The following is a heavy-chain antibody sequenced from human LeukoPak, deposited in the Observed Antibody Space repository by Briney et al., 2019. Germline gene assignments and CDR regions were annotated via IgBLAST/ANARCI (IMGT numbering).Heavy chain of an antibody. CDR3: ARDLVGATVPD. CDR1: GFTVSNNY. J-gene: IGHJ4*02. CDR2: IHIGGDT. V-gene: IGHV3-53*01. Sequence: GSLRLSCAASGFTVSNNYMTWVRQAPGKGLEWVSVIHIGGDTYYADSVKGRFTISRDNSKNTLYLQMNSLRVEDTAVYCCARDLVGATVPDWGQGTLVTVSS. D-gene: IGHD1-26*01.